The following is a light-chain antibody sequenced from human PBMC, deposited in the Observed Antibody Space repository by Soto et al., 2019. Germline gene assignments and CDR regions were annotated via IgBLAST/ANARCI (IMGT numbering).Light chain of an antibody. J-gene: IGKJ2*03. CDR3: QQYNSYVYS. CDR2: KAS. Sequence: QMTQSPSTLSASVGDRVNITCRASQSFKTWVAWYQQKPGKAPKLIIYKASTLQTGVPSRFSASGFGTEFTLTISSLQPDYFATYYGQQYNSYVYSFGGGTKVES. V-gene: IGKV1-5*03. CDR1: QSFKTW.